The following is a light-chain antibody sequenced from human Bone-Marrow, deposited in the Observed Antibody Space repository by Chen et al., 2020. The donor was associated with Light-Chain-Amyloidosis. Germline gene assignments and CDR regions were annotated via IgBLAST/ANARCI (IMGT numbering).Light chain of an antibody. CDR3: SSFTSSSSYV. J-gene: IGLJ1*01. V-gene: IGLV2-14*01. CDR1: SGDVGTYNY. CDR2: AVS. Sequence: QSALTPPASVSGSPGQSITLPCTGTSGDVGTYNYVSWYQQHPGKAPKVMISAVSNRPSGVSNRFSGSKSGNTASLTISGLQAEDEADYYCSSFTSSSSYVFGPGTKVTVL.